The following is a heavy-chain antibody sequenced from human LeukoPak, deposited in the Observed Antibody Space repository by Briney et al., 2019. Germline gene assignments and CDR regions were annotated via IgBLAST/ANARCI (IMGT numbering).Heavy chain of an antibody. CDR1: GGTISSYG. CDR3: ARPRYDYVWGSYDNWFDP. D-gene: IGHD3-16*01. J-gene: IGHJ5*02. Sequence: SVKVSCKASGGTISSYGISWVRQAPGQGLEWMGWISAYNGNTNYAQKLQGRVTMTTDTSTSTAYMELRSLRSDDTAVYYCARPRYDYVWGSYDNWFDPWGQGTLVTVSS. CDR2: ISAYNGNT. V-gene: IGHV1-18*01.